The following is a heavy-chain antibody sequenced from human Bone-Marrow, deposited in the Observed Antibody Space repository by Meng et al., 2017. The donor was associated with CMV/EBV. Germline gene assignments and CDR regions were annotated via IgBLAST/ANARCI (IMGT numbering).Heavy chain of an antibody. Sequence: GESLKISCVTSGFIFSNYWMTWVRQAPGKGLEWVANIKLDGSETHYVDSVKGRFTISRDNAKNSLYLQMNSLRAEDTAVYYCARDVGGSGSYWGQGTLVTVSS. CDR2: IKLDGSET. CDR3: ARDVGGSGSY. D-gene: IGHD3-10*01. CDR1: GFIFSNYW. J-gene: IGHJ4*02. V-gene: IGHV3-7*01.